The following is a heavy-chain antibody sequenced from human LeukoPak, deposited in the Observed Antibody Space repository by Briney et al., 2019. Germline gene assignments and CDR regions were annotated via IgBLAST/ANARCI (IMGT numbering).Heavy chain of an antibody. V-gene: IGHV1-46*01. CDR2: INPTGGST. CDR3: ARDNSVGDNAWWFDS. J-gene: IGHJ5*01. D-gene: IGHD1-26*01. Sequence: GASVKVSCKASGYTFTGYYMHWVRQAPGQGLEWMGLINPTGGSTGYAQKFQGRVTMTRDMSTSTDYMELSSLRSEDTAIYYCARDNSVGDNAWWFDSWGQGTLVTVSS. CDR1: GYTFTGYY.